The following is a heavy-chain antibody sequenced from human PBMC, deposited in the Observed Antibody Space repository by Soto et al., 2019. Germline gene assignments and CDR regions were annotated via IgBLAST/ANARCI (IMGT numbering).Heavy chain of an antibody. CDR2: IYPGDSET. Sequence: PGESLKISCKASGYDFSSYWIGWVRQMPGKGLEWMGVIYPGDSETRYSPSFQGRFTISRDNAKNSLYLQMNSLRAEDTAVYYCARLFDYWGQGTLVTVSS. J-gene: IGHJ4*02. CDR3: ARLFDY. CDR1: GYDFSSYW. V-gene: IGHV5-51*01.